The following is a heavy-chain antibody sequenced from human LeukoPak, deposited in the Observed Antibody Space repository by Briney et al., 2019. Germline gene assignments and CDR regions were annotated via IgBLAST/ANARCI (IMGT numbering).Heavy chain of an antibody. D-gene: IGHD2-2*01. CDR1: GYTFTDYY. CDR2: INPNDGDT. Sequence: ASVKVSCKASGYTFTDYYMHWVRQAPGQGVEWMGWINPNDGDTNYAQKFPGRVTMTRDTSISTAHMEVSRLRSDDTAVYYCARANFLYCSSTTCLFDYWGQGTLVTVSS. J-gene: IGHJ4*02. CDR3: ARANFLYCSSTTCLFDY. V-gene: IGHV1-2*02.